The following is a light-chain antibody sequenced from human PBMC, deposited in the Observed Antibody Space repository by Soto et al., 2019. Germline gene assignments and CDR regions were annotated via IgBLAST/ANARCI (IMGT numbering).Light chain of an antibody. Sequence: EIVLAQSPATRFLSAGETATLSCRASQSVSGYIGWYQQKPGQAPRLLIYADSNRATGIPARFSDSGSGTDFTLTISGLEHEDFSVYYCQQRYNWPITFRQGTRLEIK. J-gene: IGKJ5*01. V-gene: IGKV3-11*01. CDR3: QQRYNWPIT. CDR1: QSVSGY. CDR2: ADS.